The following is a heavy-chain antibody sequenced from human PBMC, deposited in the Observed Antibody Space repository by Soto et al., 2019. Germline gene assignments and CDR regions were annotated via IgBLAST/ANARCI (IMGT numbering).Heavy chain of an antibody. D-gene: IGHD3-22*01. CDR2: IIPIFGTA. CDR1: GGTLSSYA. V-gene: IGHV1-69*13. Sequence: SVKVPCKASGGTLSSYAISWVRQAPGQGLEWMGGIIPIFGTANYAQKFQGRVTITADESTSTAYMELSSLRSEDTAVYYCARDSPYYYDSSGYTGLYFDIWGQGTMVTVSS. J-gene: IGHJ3*02. CDR3: ARDSPYYYDSSGYTGLYFDI.